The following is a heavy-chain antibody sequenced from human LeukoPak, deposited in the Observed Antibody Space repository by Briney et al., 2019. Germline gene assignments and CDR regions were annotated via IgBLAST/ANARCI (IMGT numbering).Heavy chain of an antibody. CDR2: IYYSGST. D-gene: IGHD7-27*01. CDR3: ARVRTGENYFDY. Sequence: SETLSLTCTVSGGSISSSSYYWSWIRQPPGKGLEWIGYIYYSGSTNYNPSLKSRVTISVDTSKNQFSLKLSSVTAADTAVYYCARVRTGENYFDYWGQGTLVTVSS. J-gene: IGHJ4*02. V-gene: IGHV4-61*01. CDR1: GGSISSSSYY.